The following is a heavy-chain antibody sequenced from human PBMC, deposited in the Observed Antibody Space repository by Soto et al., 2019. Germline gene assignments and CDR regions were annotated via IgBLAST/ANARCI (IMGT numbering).Heavy chain of an antibody. CDR2: IWYDGSNK. J-gene: IGHJ6*02. V-gene: IGHV3-33*01. D-gene: IGHD5-12*01. Sequence: QVQLVESGGGVVQPGRSLRLSCAASGFTFSSYGMHWVRQAPGKGLAWVAVIWYDGSNKYYADSVKGRFTISRDNSKNTLYLQMNSLRAEDTAVYYCARDPLGKWVHSGYWKYYYYGMDVWGQGTTVTVSS. CDR3: ARDPLGKWVHSGYWKYYYYGMDV. CDR1: GFTFSSYG.